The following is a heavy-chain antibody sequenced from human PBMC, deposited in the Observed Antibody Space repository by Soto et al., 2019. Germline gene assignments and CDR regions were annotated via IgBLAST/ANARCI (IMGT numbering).Heavy chain of an antibody. Sequence: GASVKVSCKASGGTFSSYAISWVRQAPGQGLEWMGGIIPIFGTANYAQKFQGRVTITADESTSTAYMELSSLRSEDTAVYYCARNYGGNSVFGAFDIWGQGTMVTVSS. CDR3: ARNYGGNSVFGAFDI. J-gene: IGHJ3*02. CDR2: IIPIFGTA. CDR1: GGTFSSYA. D-gene: IGHD4-17*01. V-gene: IGHV1-69*13.